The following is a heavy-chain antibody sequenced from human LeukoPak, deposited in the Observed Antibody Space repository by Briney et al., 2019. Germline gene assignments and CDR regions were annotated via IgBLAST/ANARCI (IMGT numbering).Heavy chain of an antibody. V-gene: IGHV3-43D*03. CDR2: ISWDGGST. CDR1: GFTFDDYA. D-gene: IGHD3-10*01. Sequence: GGSLRLSCAASGFTFDDYAMHWVRQAPGKGLEWVSLISWDGGSTYYADSVKGRFTISRDNSENSLYLQMNSLRAEDTALYYCAKDMAAYYYSSGNIDYWGQGTLVTVSS. CDR3: AKDMAAYYYSSGNIDY. J-gene: IGHJ4*02.